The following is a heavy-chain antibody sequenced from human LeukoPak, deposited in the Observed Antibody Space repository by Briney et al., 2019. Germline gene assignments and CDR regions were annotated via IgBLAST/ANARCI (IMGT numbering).Heavy chain of an antibody. CDR2: IYYSGST. CDR3: AREVRAYGGYSQSDY. J-gene: IGHJ4*02. CDR1: GGSISSSSYY. D-gene: IGHD5-12*01. Sequence: SETLSLTCTVSGGSISSSSYYWGWIRQPPGKGLEWIGSIYYSGSTYYNPSLKSRVTISVDTSKNQFSLKLSSVTAADTAVYYCAREVRAYGGYSQSDYWGQGTLVTVSS. V-gene: IGHV4-39*07.